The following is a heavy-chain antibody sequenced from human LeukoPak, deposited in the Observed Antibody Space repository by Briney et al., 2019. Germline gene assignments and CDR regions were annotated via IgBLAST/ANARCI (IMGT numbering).Heavy chain of an antibody. CDR1: GITLSNYG. J-gene: IGHJ4*02. CDR3: AKRGVVIRVILVGFHKEAYYFDS. CDR2: LGGSGGTT. Sequence: PGGSLRLSCAVSGITLSNYGMSWVRQAPGKGLEWVAGLGGSGGTTNYADSVKVRFTISRDNRKNTLYLQMNSLSAEDTDVYFCAKRGVVIRVILVGFHKEAYYFDSWGQGALVTVSS. V-gene: IGHV3-23*01. D-gene: IGHD3-22*01.